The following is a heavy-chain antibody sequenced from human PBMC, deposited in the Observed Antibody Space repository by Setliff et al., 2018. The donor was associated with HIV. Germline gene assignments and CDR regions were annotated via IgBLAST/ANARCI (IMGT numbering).Heavy chain of an antibody. CDR1: GYTFTRFY. CDR3: ARDCITIFCVAQYYNYMDV. CDR2: VNPTGGSA. Sequence: GASVKVSCKASGYTFTRFYIHWVRQAPGQVPECMGIVNPTGGSATYAQKFQGRVTMTRDTSTSTVYMELSSLTSDDTAVYYCARDCITIFCVAQYYNYMDVWGKGTTVTVSS. D-gene: IGHD3-3*01. V-gene: IGHV1-46*01. J-gene: IGHJ6*03.